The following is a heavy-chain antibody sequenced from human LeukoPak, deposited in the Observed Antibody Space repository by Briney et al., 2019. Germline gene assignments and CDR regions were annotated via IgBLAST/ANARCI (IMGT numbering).Heavy chain of an antibody. D-gene: IGHD7-27*01. CDR2: INPNSGGT. CDR1: GYTFTGYD. J-gene: IGHJ3*02. V-gene: IGHV1-2*02. CDR3: ARGSGLDAFDI. Sequence: GASVKVSCKACGYTFTGYDMHWVRQAPGQGLEWLGWINPNSGGTNYAQKFQGRVTMTRDTSISTAYMELCRLRSDVTSEYYCARGSGLDAFDIWGQGTMVTVSS.